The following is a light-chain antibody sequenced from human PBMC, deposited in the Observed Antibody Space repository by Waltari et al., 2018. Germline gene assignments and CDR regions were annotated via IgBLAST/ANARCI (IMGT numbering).Light chain of an antibody. J-gene: IGLJ3*02. CDR1: TLTKKD. V-gene: IGLV3-25*03. CDR3: QSTDNSNTYLYWM. CDR2: KDN. Sequence: SYDLTQPPSVSVSPGQTARSPCSGDTLTKKDADWYQQKHGQAPVLGISKDNVRPSGIPERFSGSSSGTTVTLTISGVQAEDEADYYCQSTDNSNTYLYWMFGGGTKLTVL.